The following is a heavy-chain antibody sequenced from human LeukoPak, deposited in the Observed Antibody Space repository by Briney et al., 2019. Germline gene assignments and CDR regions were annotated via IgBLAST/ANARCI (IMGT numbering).Heavy chain of an antibody. J-gene: IGHJ4*02. D-gene: IGHD5-18*01. Sequence: GGSLRLSCAASGFTFSSYAMHWVRQAPGKGLEWVGVISYDGSNKYYADSVKGRFTISRDNSKNTLYLQMNSLRAEDTAVYYCARVPAYTAMVMGYFDYWGQGTLITVSS. V-gene: IGHV3-30-3*01. CDR1: GFTFSSYA. CDR2: ISYDGSNK. CDR3: ARVPAYTAMVMGYFDY.